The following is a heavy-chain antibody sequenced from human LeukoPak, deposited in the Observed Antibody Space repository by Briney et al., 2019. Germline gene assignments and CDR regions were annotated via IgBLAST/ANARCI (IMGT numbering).Heavy chain of an antibody. CDR1: GFTFSSYS. D-gene: IGHD6-19*01. V-gene: IGHV3-7*01. CDR2: IKEEGSEK. J-gene: IGHJ4*02. CDR3: ARGGWLGD. Sequence: SGGSLRLSCAASGFTFSSYSMNWVRQAPGKGLEWVANIKEEGSEKHYVDPVKGRFTITRDNAKNSLYLQMNGLRAEDTAVYYCARGGWLGDWGQGTLVTVCS.